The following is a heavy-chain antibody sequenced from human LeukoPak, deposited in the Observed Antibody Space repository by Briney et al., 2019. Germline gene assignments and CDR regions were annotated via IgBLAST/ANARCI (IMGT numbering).Heavy chain of an antibody. V-gene: IGHV4-61*01. J-gene: IGHJ4*02. D-gene: IGHD6-19*01. CDR3: ARVPPSSGWYFDY. Sequence: SETLSLTCTVSGGSISSSSYYWSWIRQPPGKGLEWIGYIYYSGSTNYNPSLKSRVTISVDTSKNQFSLKLSSVTAADTAVYYCARVPPSSGWYFDYWGQGTLVTVSS. CDR2: IYYSGST. CDR1: GGSISSSSYY.